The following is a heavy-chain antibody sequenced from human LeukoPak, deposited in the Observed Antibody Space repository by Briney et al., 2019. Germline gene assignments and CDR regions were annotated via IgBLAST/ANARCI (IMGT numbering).Heavy chain of an antibody. CDR2: ISAHYGNT. CDR3: ARDFFYGHCSGLTCFLLDS. Sequence: ASVKVSCKASGYTFTSYGITWVRQAPGQGLEWMGWISAHYGNTNYAQKFQGRLTMTTDTSTNTAYMELRSLRPDDTAVYFCARDFFYGHCSGLTCFLLDSWGQGSLVTVSS. D-gene: IGHD2-15*01. J-gene: IGHJ4*02. CDR1: GYTFTSYG. V-gene: IGHV1-18*01.